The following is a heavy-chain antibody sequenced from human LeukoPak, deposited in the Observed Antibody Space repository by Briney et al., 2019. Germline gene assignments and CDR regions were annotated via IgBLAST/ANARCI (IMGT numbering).Heavy chain of an antibody. J-gene: IGHJ5*02. D-gene: IGHD1-14*01. V-gene: IGHV3-23*01. CDR1: GFTFSTYA. CDR3: AKTLWLREPYGWFDP. CDR2: ISGSNTNT. Sequence: PGGSLRLSCAASGFTFSTYAMSWVRQAPGKGLEWVSTISGSNTNTYYPDSVKGRFTISRDNSKNTLYLQMNSLRAEDTAVYHCAKTLWLREPYGWFDPWGQGTLVTVSS.